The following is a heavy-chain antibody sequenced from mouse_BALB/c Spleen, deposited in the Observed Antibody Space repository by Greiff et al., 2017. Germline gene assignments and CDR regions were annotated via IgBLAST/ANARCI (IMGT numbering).Heavy chain of an antibody. V-gene: IGHV5-12-1*01. Sequence: EVQGVESGGGLVKPGGSLKLSCAASGFAFSSYDMSWVRQTPEKRLEWVAYISSGGGSTYYPDTVKGRFTISRDNAKNTLYLQMSSLKSEDTAMYYCARQRVGRYWYFDVWGAGTTVTVSS. J-gene: IGHJ1*01. CDR3: ARQRVGRYWYFDV. CDR2: ISSGGGST. CDR1: GFAFSSYD. D-gene: IGHD4-1*01.